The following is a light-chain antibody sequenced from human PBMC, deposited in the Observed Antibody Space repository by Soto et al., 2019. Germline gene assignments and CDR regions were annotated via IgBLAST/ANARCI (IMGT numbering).Light chain of an antibody. CDR1: QSVSSSY. J-gene: IGKJ1*01. V-gene: IGKV3-20*01. CDR3: HQYDNSPLT. CDR2: GAS. Sequence: EIVLTQSPGTLSLSPGERATLSCRASQSVSSSYLAWYQQKPGQAPRILIYGASSRATCIPDRFSGSGSGKDFTLTISRLEPEYFAVYYLHQYDNSPLTFGQGTKVEFK.